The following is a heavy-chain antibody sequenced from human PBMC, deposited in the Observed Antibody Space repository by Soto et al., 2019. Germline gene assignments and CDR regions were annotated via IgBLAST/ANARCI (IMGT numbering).Heavy chain of an antibody. CDR2: IYPGDSDT. V-gene: IGHV5-51*01. CDR3: ARHTRAAAGTPDAFDI. Sequence: GESLKISCKGSGYSFTSYWIGWVRQMPGKGLEWMGIIYPGDSDTRYSPSFQGQVTISADKSISTAYLQWSSLKASDTAMYYCARHTRAAAGTPDAFDIWGQGTMVTVSS. D-gene: IGHD6-13*01. CDR1: GYSFTSYW. J-gene: IGHJ3*02.